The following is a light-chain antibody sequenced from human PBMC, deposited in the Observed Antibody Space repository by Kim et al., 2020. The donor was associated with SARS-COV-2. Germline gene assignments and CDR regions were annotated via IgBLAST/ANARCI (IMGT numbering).Light chain of an antibody. CDR1: QSVRSSY. V-gene: IGKV3-20*01. CDR3: QQYGGSRV. CDR2: GAS. J-gene: IGKJ4*01. Sequence: EIVLTQSPGTLSLSPGERATLSCRASQSVRSSYLAWYQQKPGQAPRLLIYGASSRATGIPDRFSGSGSGTDFTLTISRLEPEDFAVYYCQQYGGSRVFGGGTKVDIK.